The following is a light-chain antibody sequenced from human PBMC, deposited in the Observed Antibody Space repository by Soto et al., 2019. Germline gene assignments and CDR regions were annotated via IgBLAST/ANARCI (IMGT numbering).Light chain of an antibody. V-gene: IGKV3-20*01. CDR2: GPS. CDR1: QSVSSSY. Sequence: EIVLTQSPGTLSLSPGARATLPCRARQSVSSSYLAWYNKKPGQAPRLLIYGPSSRATGTPHRFSGSGSGKEFTLTISSLQFEDFAVYYCQQYTNWPKTSAQGTKVDI. J-gene: IGKJ1*01. CDR3: QQYTNWPKT.